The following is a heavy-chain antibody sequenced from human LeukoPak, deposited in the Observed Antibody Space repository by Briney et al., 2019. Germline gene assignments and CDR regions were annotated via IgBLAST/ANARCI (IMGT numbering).Heavy chain of an antibody. CDR3: ARAGYCSGGSCRGALFDY. V-gene: IGHV4-4*07. CDR2: IYTSGST. J-gene: IGHJ4*02. CDR1: GGSISSYY. Sequence: PSETLSLTCTVSGGSISSYYWSWIRQPAGKGLEWIGRIYTSGSTNYNPSLKSRVTMSVDTSKNQFSLKLNSVTAADTAVYYCARAGYCSGGSCRGALFDYWGQGTLVTVSS. D-gene: IGHD2-15*01.